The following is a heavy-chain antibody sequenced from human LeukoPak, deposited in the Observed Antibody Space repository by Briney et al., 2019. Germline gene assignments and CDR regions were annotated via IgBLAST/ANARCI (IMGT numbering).Heavy chain of an antibody. J-gene: IGHJ4*02. CDR2: INHSGST. V-gene: IGHV4-34*01. D-gene: IGHD6-19*01. CDR1: GGSFSGYY. Sequence: SETLSLTCAVYGGSFSGYYWSWIRQPPGKGPEWIGEINHSGSTNYNPSLKSRVTISVDTSKNQFSLKLSSVTAADTAVYYCARYSSGWSVDYWGQGTLVTVSS. CDR3: ARYSSGWSVDY.